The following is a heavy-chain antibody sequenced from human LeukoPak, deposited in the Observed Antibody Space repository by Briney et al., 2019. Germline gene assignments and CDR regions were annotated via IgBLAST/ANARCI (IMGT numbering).Heavy chain of an antibody. V-gene: IGHV3-23*01. CDR3: AKPGIAVAGQDHFDY. Sequence: GGSLRLSCAASGFTFSSSAMSWVRQVPGKGLEWVSGISASGGSTYYADSVRGRFTISRDNSKNTLYLQMNSLRAEDTAVYYCAKPGIAVAGQDHFDYWGQGTLVTVSS. D-gene: IGHD6-19*01. J-gene: IGHJ4*02. CDR1: GFTFSSSA. CDR2: ISASGGST.